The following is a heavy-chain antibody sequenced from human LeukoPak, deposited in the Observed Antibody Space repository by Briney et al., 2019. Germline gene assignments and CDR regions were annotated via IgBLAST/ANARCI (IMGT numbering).Heavy chain of an antibody. J-gene: IGHJ5*02. CDR3: ARERRYYDSSSHWFDP. Sequence: ASVKVSCKASGYTFTSYYMHWVRQAPGRGLEWMGIINPSGGSTSYAQKFQGRVTMTRDMSTSTVYMELSSLRSEDTAVYYCARERRYYDSSSHWFDPWGQGTLVTVSS. D-gene: IGHD3-22*01. V-gene: IGHV1-46*01. CDR1: GYTFTSYY. CDR2: INPSGGST.